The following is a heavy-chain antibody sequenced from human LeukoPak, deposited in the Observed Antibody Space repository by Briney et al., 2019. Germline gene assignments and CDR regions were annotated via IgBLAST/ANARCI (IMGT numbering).Heavy chain of an antibody. V-gene: IGHV1-18*04. CDR3: ARGDSSWYLSFGDY. CDR1: GYTFTDYY. J-gene: IGHJ4*02. D-gene: IGHD6-13*01. CDR2: ISAYNGNT. Sequence: ASVKVSCKASGYTFTDYYMHWVRQAPGQGLEWMGRISAYNGNTNYAQKLQGRVTMTTDTSTSTAYMELRSLRSDDTAVYYCARGDSSWYLSFGDYWGQGTLVTVSS.